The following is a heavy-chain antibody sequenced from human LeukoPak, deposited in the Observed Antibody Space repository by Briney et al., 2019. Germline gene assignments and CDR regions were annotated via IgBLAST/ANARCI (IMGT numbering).Heavy chain of an antibody. CDR1: GFTFDDYA. J-gene: IGHJ6*02. D-gene: IGHD3-16*01. Sequence: GGSLRLSCAASGFTFDDYAMHWVRQAPGKGLEWVSGISWNSGSIGYADSVKGRFTISRDNAKNSLYLQMNSLRAEDTALYYCAKEGPTSYYYYGMDVWGQGTMVTVSS. V-gene: IGHV3-9*01. CDR3: AKEGPTSYYYYGMDV. CDR2: ISWNSGSI.